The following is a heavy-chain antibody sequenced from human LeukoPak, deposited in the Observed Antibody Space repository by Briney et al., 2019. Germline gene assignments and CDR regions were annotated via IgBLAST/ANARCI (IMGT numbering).Heavy chain of an antibody. V-gene: IGHV1-2*02. CDR1: GYTSTGYY. CDR3: ARGYCTRSSCYLDAFDI. Sequence: PGASVKVSCKAPGYTSTGYYMHFVPQAPGQGLEWMGWINPNSGGTNYAQKFQGRVTMTRDTSISTPYMELSRLRFELLDTHYCARGYCTRSSCYLDAFDIWGQGTMVTVSS. J-gene: IGHJ3*02. CDR2: INPNSGGT. D-gene: IGHD2-15*01.